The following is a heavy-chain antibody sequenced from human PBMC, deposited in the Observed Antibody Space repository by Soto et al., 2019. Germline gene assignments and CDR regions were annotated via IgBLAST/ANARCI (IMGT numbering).Heavy chain of an antibody. J-gene: IGHJ5*02. V-gene: IGHV4-31*03. Sequence: SETLSLTCTVSGDSITSNAYYWSWIRQHPGKGLEWIGYIYYRGITDYNPFLKSRVTISVDTSKNQFFLNLRSVTAADTAVYYCARALGSSPLSSWGQGTLVTVS. CDR3: ARALGSSPLSS. D-gene: IGHD6-6*01. CDR2: IYYRGIT. CDR1: GDSITSNAYY.